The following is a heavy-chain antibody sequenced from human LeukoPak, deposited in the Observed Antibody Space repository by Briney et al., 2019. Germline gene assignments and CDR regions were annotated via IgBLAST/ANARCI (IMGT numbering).Heavy chain of an antibody. CDR2: INHSGST. CDR1: GGSFSGYY. D-gene: IGHD3-22*01. Sequence: SETLSLTCAVHGGSFSGYYWSWIRQPPGKGLEWIGEINHSGSTNYNPSLKSRVTISVDTSKNQFSLKLSSVTAADTAVYYCARGRSAYYYDSSGRRPDAFDIWGQGTMVTVSS. J-gene: IGHJ3*02. CDR3: ARGRSAYYYDSSGRRPDAFDI. V-gene: IGHV4-34*01.